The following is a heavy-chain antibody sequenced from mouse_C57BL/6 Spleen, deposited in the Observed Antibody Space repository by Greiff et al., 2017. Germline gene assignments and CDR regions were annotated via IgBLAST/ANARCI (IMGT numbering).Heavy chain of an antibody. Sequence: QVQLQQPGAELVKPGASVKMSCKASGYTFTSYWITWVKQRPGQGLEWIGDIYPGSGSTNYNEKFKSKATLTVDTSSSTAYMQLSSLTSEDSAVYYCAREGITGEGQFAYWGQGTLVTVSA. D-gene: IGHD2-4*01. V-gene: IGHV1-55*01. CDR3: AREGITGEGQFAY. CDR1: GYTFTSYW. CDR2: IYPGSGST. J-gene: IGHJ3*01.